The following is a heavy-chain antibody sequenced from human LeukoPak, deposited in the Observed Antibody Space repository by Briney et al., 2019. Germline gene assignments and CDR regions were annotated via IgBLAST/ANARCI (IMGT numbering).Heavy chain of an antibody. CDR1: GYTFNSYG. Sequence: ASVKVSRKASGYTFNSYGISWVRQAPGQGLEWMGWISGYNGNTNYAQKLQGRVTMTTDTSTSTGYMELRSLRSDDTAVYYCARDDGMVYVKFVDFWGQGTPVTVSS. CDR2: ISGYNGNT. D-gene: IGHD2-8*01. J-gene: IGHJ4*02. V-gene: IGHV1-18*01. CDR3: ARDDGMVYVKFVDF.